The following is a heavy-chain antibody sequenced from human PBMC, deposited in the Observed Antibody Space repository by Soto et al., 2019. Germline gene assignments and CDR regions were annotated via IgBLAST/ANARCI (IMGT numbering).Heavy chain of an antibody. Sequence: RGDSLTISCKGSGYNFGNYWIGWVRQMPGKGLEWMGIIYPGNSDTRYSPSFQGQVTISADTSISTAYLEWSSLKASDTAIYYCARHVYYDVLKKNYWGQGTLVTVSS. D-gene: IGHD3-9*01. V-gene: IGHV5-51*01. CDR3: ARHVYYDVLKKNY. CDR1: GYNFGNYW. CDR2: IYPGNSDT. J-gene: IGHJ4*02.